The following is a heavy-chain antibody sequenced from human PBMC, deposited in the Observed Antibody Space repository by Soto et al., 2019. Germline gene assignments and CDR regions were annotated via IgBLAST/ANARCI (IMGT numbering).Heavy chain of an antibody. CDR3: AGSNYYDSSGYYPGEDHFDY. D-gene: IGHD3-22*01. Sequence: ASVKVSCKASGGTFSSYAISWVRQAPGQGLEWMGGIIPIFGTANYAQKFQGRVTITADESTSTAYMELSSLRSEDTAVYYCAGSNYYDSSGYYPGEDHFDYWGQGTLVTVSS. CDR1: GGTFSSYA. CDR2: IIPIFGTA. J-gene: IGHJ4*02. V-gene: IGHV1-69*13.